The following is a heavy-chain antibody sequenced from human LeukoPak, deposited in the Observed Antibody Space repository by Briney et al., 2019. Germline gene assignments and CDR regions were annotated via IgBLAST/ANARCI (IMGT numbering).Heavy chain of an antibody. Sequence: GGSLRLSCAASGFTFSSYWMSWVREAPGKGLEWGANIKQDGSEKYYVDSVKGRVTISRGNAKDSRYLEMDRLRAEDTAVYYCARDRIAAAGTYYYYYGMDVWGQGTTVTVSS. V-gene: IGHV3-7*01. CDR3: ARDRIAAAGTYYYYYGMDV. D-gene: IGHD6-13*01. CDR1: GFTFSSYW. CDR2: IKQDGSEK. J-gene: IGHJ6*02.